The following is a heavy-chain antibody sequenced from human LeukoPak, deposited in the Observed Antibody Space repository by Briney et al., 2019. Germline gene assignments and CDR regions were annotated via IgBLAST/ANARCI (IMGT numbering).Heavy chain of an antibody. CDR3: AREASSYRSGSYFFDY. CDR2: IIPIFGTA. Sequence: ASVKVSCKASGGTFSSYAISWVRQAPGQGLEWMGGIIPIFGTANYAQKFQGRVTITADESTSTAYMELSSLRSEDTAVYYCAREASSYRSGSYFFDYWGQGTLVTVSS. CDR1: GGTFSSYA. V-gene: IGHV1-69*13. D-gene: IGHD3-10*01. J-gene: IGHJ4*02.